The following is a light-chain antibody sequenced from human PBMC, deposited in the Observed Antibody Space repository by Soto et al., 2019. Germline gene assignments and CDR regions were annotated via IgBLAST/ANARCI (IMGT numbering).Light chain of an antibody. CDR1: SSDVGGYNY. CDR3: CSYAGSYTFVV. V-gene: IGLV2-11*01. J-gene: IGLJ2*01. CDR2: DVS. Sequence: QSALTQPRSVSGSPGQSVTISCTGTSSDVGGYNYVSWYQQHPGKAPKLMIYDVSKRRSGVPDRFSGSKSGNTASLTISGLQAEDEAYYYCCSYAGSYTFVVFGGGTKLTVL.